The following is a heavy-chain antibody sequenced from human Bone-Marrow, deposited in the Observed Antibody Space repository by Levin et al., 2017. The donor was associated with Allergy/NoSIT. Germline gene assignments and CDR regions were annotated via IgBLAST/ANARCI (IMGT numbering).Heavy chain of an antibody. D-gene: IGHD1-26*01. V-gene: IGHV4-39*07. Sequence: SETLSLTCTVSGGSITTSPYYWGWIRQAPGKGLEWIGSISYYGSTHYNSSLQSRVTISRDTSKNQFSLTLSSVTAADTAVYYCTRVYTGSAFEHWGQGTLVTVSS. CDR3: TRVYTGSAFEH. J-gene: IGHJ4*02. CDR1: GGSITTSPYY. CDR2: ISYYGST.